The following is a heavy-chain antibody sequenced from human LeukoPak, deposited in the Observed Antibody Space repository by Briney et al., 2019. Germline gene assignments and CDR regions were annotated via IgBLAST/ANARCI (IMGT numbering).Heavy chain of an antibody. CDR3: ARVGCSSTSCYALDY. CDR2: INHSGST. J-gene: IGHJ4*02. D-gene: IGHD2-2*01. V-gene: IGHV4-34*01. CDR1: GGSFSGYY. Sequence: SETLSLTCAVYGGSFSGYYWSWIRQPPGKGLEWIGEINHSGSTNYNPSLKSRVTISVDTSKNQFFLKLSSVTAADTAVYYCARVGCSSTSCYALDYWGQGTLVTVSS.